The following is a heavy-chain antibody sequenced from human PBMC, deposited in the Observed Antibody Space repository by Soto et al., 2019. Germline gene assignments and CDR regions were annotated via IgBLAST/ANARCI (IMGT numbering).Heavy chain of an antibody. V-gene: IGHV1-69*01. CDR3: ATGGLNDGCNFYRGMDV. D-gene: IGHD3-10*01. Sequence: QVQVVQSGAEVTKPGSSVKVSCKVSGGIFTNNAISWVRQAPGQGLEWLGGVIPLFDTAYYAQIFRGRLKITADGATTTAYMELSGLTSADTAVYFCATGGLNDGCNFYRGMDVWGQGTTVTVS. J-gene: IGHJ6*02. CDR1: GGIFTNNA. CDR2: VIPLFDTA.